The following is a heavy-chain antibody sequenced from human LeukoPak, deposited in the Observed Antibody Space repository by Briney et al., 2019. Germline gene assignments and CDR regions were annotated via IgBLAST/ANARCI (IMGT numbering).Heavy chain of an antibody. Sequence: PGGSLRLSCAASGFTFKSYGMSWVRQAPGKGLEWVSAISSTGGSTDYADSVKGRFTVSRDNSKNTLYLQMGSLRAEDMAVYYCARDGYSGYDWSPYYYYYMDVWGKGTTVTISS. J-gene: IGHJ6*03. CDR3: ARDGYSGYDWSPYYYYYMDV. D-gene: IGHD5-12*01. V-gene: IGHV3-23*01. CDR1: GFTFKSYG. CDR2: ISSTGGST.